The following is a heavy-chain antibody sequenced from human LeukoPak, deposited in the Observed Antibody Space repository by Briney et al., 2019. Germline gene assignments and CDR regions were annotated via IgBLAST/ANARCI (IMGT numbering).Heavy chain of an antibody. Sequence: ASVKVSCKASGYTFTSYGISWVRQAPGQGLEWMGWISAYNGNTNYAQKLQGRVTMTTDTSTSTAYMELRSLRSDDTAVYYCARGQGITIFGVVHWFDPWGQGTLVTVSS. D-gene: IGHD3-3*01. CDR3: ARGQGITIFGVVHWFDP. V-gene: IGHV1-18*01. CDR1: GYTFTSYG. J-gene: IGHJ5*02. CDR2: ISAYNGNT.